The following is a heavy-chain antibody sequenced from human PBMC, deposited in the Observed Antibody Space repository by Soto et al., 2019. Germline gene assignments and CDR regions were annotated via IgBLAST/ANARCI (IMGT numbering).Heavy chain of an antibody. CDR2: IWFDGSIQ. CDR3: ARASGPFDY. D-gene: IGHD1-26*01. Sequence: QVQLVESGGGVVQPGRSLRLSCAASGFPFSTYGMHWVRQAPGKGLEWVAVIWFDGSIQYYGDSVKGRFTISRDNSKNKLYLQMNSLRAEDTAVYYCARASGPFDYWGQGTLVTVSS. V-gene: IGHV3-33*01. J-gene: IGHJ4*02. CDR1: GFPFSTYG.